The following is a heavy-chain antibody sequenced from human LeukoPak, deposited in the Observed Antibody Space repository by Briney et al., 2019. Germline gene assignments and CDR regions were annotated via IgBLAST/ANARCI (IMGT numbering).Heavy chain of an antibody. Sequence: SETLSLTCTVSGGSISSSSYYWGWIRQPPGKGLEWIGYIYYSGSTNYNPSLKSRVTISVDTSNNQFSLKLSSVTAADTAVYYCARWTHYQPFDYWGQGTLVTVSS. J-gene: IGHJ4*02. CDR1: GGSISSSSYY. D-gene: IGHD3/OR15-3a*01. V-gene: IGHV4-61*05. CDR3: ARWTHYQPFDY. CDR2: IYYSGST.